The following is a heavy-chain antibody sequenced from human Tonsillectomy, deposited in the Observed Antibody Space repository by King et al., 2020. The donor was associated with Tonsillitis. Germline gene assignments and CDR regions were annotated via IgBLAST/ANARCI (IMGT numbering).Heavy chain of an antibody. CDR3: AREPRLLWFGEITPGAFDI. V-gene: IGHV3-48*03. CDR1: GFIFSSYE. J-gene: IGHJ3*02. D-gene: IGHD3-10*01. CDR2: ISSSGSTI. Sequence: VQLVESGGGLVQPGGSLRLSCAASGFIFSSYEMNWVRQAPGKGLEWVSYISSSGSTIHYADSVKGRFTISRDNAKNSLHLQMNSLSAEDTAVYYCAREPRLLWFGEITPGAFDIWGQGTMVTVSS.